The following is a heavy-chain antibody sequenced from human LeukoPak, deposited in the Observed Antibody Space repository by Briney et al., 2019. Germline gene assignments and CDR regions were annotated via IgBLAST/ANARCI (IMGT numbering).Heavy chain of an antibody. V-gene: IGHV3-66*01. Sequence: GGSLRLSCAASGFTVSSKYMSWVRQAPGKGLQWVSVIYSGGDTYYADSVKGRFTISRDNSKNTLYLQMNSLRAEDTAVYYCVRSIVVAVGAFDIWGQGTMVTVSS. D-gene: IGHD6-19*01. CDR1: GFTVSSKY. J-gene: IGHJ3*02. CDR2: IYSGGDT. CDR3: VRSIVVAVGAFDI.